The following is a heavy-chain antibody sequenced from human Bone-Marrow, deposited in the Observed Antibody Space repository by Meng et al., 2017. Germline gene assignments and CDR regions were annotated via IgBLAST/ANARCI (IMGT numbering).Heavy chain of an antibody. CDR2: IYYSGST. V-gene: IGHV4-31*03. CDR3: AREEVAGIFDY. J-gene: IGHJ4*02. D-gene: IGHD6-19*01. CDR1: GGSISSGGYY. Sequence: SETLSLTCTVSGGSISSGGYYWSWIRQHPGKGLEWIGYIYYSGSTYYNPSLKSRVTISVDTSKNQFSLKLSSVTAADTAVYYCAREEVAGIFDYWGQGTLVTVSS.